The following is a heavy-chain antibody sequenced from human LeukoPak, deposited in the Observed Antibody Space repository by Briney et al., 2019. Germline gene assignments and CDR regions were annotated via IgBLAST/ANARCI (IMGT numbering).Heavy chain of an antibody. J-gene: IGHJ4*02. V-gene: IGHV3-23*01. CDR1: GFTFSDYY. CDR2: INGGGGST. CDR3: AKLGGNVGF. D-gene: IGHD4-23*01. Sequence: PGGSLRLSCAASGFTFSDYYMSWVRQAPGKGLEWVSSINGGGGSTYYADSVKGRFTISRDNSNNTLYLQMNSLRAEDTAVYYCAKLGGNVGFWGQGTLVTVSS.